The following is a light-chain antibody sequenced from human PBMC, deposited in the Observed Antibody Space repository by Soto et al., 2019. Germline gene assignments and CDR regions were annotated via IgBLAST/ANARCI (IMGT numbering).Light chain of an antibody. V-gene: IGKV3-20*01. CDR2: GAS. CDR3: QQYNNWPPTWT. J-gene: IGKJ1*01. CDR1: QSVSNNY. Sequence: EIVLTPSPGTLSLSPGERATLSCRASQSVSNNYLAWYQQKPGQAPRLLIYGASNRATGIPDRFSGSGSGTDFTLTISRLEPEDFAVYYCQQYNNWPPTWTFGQGTKVDIK.